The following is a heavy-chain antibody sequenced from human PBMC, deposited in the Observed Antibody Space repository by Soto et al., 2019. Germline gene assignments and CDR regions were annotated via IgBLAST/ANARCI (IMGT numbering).Heavy chain of an antibody. Sequence: SVKVACTSSGYTFTVYDMDWVRQAPGQGLEWMGWINPNSGGTNYAQKFQGWVTMTRDTSISTAYMELSRLRSDDTAVYYCARVSSRVRYGMDVWGQGTTVTVSS. CDR2: INPNSGGT. J-gene: IGHJ6*02. V-gene: IGHV1-2*04. CDR3: ARVSSRVRYGMDV. CDR1: GYTFTVYD.